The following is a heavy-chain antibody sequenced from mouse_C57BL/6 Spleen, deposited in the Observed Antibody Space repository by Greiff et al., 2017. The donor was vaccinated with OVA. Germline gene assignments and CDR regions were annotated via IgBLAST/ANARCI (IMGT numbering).Heavy chain of an antibody. V-gene: IGHV1-50*01. D-gene: IGHD3-2*02. Sequence: QVQLQQPGAELVKPGASVKLSCKASGYTFTSYWMQWVKQRPGPGLEWIGEIDPSDSYTIFNPKFKGKATLTVDTSSSTAYMQLSSLTSEDSAVYYCARSGSSGYVDYWGQGTSVTVSS. CDR3: ARSGSSGYVDY. J-gene: IGHJ4*01. CDR2: IDPSDSYT. CDR1: GYTFTSYW.